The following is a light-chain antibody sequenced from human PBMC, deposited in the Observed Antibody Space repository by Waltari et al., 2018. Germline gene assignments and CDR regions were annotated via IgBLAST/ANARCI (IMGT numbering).Light chain of an antibody. CDR3: QHYLRLPVT. CDR2: GAS. J-gene: IGKJ1*01. Sequence: EIVLTQSPGTMSLSLGERATVSCRASQSVSRALAWYQQKPGQAPRLLIYGASTRATGIPDRCSGSGSGTDFSLTISRLEPDDFAVYFCQHYLRLPVTFVQVTTVEI. CDR1: QSVSRA. V-gene: IGKV3-20*01.